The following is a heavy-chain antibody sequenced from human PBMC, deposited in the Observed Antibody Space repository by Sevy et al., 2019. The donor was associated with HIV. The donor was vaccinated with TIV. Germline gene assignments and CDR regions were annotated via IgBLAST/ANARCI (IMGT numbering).Heavy chain of an antibody. CDR3: ARGQNVPDY. V-gene: IGHV3-7*01. J-gene: IGHJ4*02. D-gene: IGHD2-2*01. CDR1: GFTFSNYW. Sequence: GGSLRLSCAASGFTFSNYWMTWVRQAPGKGLEWVANIDQDGSEKNYVDSVKGRFTISRDNVKNSLYLQMNSLRAEDTAVFYCARGQNVPDYWGQRTLVTDSS. CDR2: IDQDGSEK.